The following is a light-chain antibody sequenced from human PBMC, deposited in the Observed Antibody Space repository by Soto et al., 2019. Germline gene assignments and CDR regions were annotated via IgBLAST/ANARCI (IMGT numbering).Light chain of an antibody. CDR1: QSVSSY. CDR2: DAS. J-gene: IGKJ1*01. CDR3: QQRSNWPRWT. V-gene: IGKV3-11*01. Sequence: PGARATLSCRASQSVSSYLAWYQQKPGQAPRLLIYDASNRATGIPARFSGSGSGTDFTLTISSLEPEDFAVYYCQQRSNWPRWTFGQGTKVEIK.